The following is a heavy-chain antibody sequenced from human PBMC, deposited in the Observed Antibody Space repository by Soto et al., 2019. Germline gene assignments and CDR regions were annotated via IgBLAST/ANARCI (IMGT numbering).Heavy chain of an antibody. J-gene: IGHJ6*02. D-gene: IGHD2-2*01. CDR3: ARPQGSGLPAALLYYYYYYGTDV. CDR2: ISSSSSYI. Sequence: GSLRLSCAASGFTFSSYSMNWVRQAPGKGLEWVSSISSSSSYIYYADSVKGRFTISRDNAKNSLYLQMNSLRAEDTAVYYCARPQGSGLPAALLYYYYYYGTDVWGQGTTVTVSS. CDR1: GFTFSSYS. V-gene: IGHV3-21*01.